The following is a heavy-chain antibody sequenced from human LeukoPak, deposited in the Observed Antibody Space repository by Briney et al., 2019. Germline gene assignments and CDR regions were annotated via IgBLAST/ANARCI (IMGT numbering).Heavy chain of an antibody. V-gene: IGHV3-23*01. CDR2: ISGSGGST. CDR3: AKAKKYCSGGSCYYFDY. J-gene: IGHJ4*02. Sequence: GGSLRLSCAASGFTFSSYAMSWVRQAPGKGLEGVSAISGSGGSTYYADSVKGRFTISRDNSKNTLYLQMNSLRAEDTAVYYCAKAKKYCSGGSCYYFDYWGQGTLVTVSS. CDR1: GFTFSSYA. D-gene: IGHD2-15*01.